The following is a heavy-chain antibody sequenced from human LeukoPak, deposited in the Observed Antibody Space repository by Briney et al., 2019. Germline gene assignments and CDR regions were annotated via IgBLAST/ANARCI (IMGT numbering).Heavy chain of an antibody. J-gene: IGHJ6*04. CDR2: ISTSSGYI. D-gene: IGHD3-10*02. Sequence: GGSLRLSCTASGFISSTYIMNWVRQAPGKGLEWVSSISTSSGYIYYVDSVKGRFTISRDNTENSVYLQMNSLRAEDTAVYYCAELGITMIGGVWGKGTTVTISS. CDR3: AELGITMIGGV. CDR1: GFISSTYI. V-gene: IGHV3-21*03.